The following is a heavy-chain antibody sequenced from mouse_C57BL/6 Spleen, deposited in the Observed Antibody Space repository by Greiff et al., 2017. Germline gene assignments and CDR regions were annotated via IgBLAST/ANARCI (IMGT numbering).Heavy chain of an antibody. V-gene: IGHV1-52*01. CDR2: IDPSDSET. J-gene: IGHJ3*01. D-gene: IGHD2-4*01. CDR1: GYTFTSYW. Sequence: QVQLQQSGAELVRPGSSVKLSCKASGYTFTSYWMHWVKQRPIQGLEWIGNIDPSDSETHYNQKFKDKATLTVDKSSSTAYLQLSSLASEDSAVYYCARICDDYDAFAYWGQGTLVTVSA. CDR3: ARICDDYDAFAY.